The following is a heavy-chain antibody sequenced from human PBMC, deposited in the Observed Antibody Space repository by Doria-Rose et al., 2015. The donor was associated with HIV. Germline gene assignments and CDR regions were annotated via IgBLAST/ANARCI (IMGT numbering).Heavy chain of an antibody. V-gene: IGHV3-33*01. J-gene: IGHJ6*02. CDR3: ARAWGYCSSSTCYYYGMDV. D-gene: IGHD2-2*01. CDR2: IWFDGSNE. Sequence: IWFDGSNEHYADSVKGRFTISRDNSKNTLYLQMSSLRAEDTAVYYCARAWGYCSSSTCYYYGMDVWGQGTTVTVS.